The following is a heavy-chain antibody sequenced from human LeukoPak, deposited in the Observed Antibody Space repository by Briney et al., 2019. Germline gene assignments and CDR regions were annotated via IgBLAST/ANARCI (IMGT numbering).Heavy chain of an antibody. CDR3: ARAGTCFGADCYPYIDY. Sequence: GGSLRLSCAASGFTFSSYGMHWVRQAPGKGLEGVAFIRYDGSNKYYADSVKGRFTISRDNSKNTLYLQMNSLRAEDTALYYCARAGTCFGADCYPYIDYWGQGTLVTVSS. CDR1: GFTFSSYG. V-gene: IGHV3-30*02. CDR2: IRYDGSNK. J-gene: IGHJ4*02. D-gene: IGHD2-21*02.